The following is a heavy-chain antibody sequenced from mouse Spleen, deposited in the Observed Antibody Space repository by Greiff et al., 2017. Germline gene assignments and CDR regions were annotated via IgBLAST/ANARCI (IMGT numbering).Heavy chain of an antibody. J-gene: IGHJ4*01. CDR2: ISSGGSYT. Sequence: DVMLVESGGGLVKPGGSLKLSCAASGFTFSSYAMSWVRQTPEKRLEWVATISSGGSYTYYPDSVKGRFTISRDNAKNTLYLQMSSLRSEDTAMYYCAREGDYGSYAMDYWGQGTSVTVSS. V-gene: IGHV5-9-1*01. D-gene: IGHD2-4*01. CDR1: GFTFSSYA. CDR3: AREGDYGSYAMDY.